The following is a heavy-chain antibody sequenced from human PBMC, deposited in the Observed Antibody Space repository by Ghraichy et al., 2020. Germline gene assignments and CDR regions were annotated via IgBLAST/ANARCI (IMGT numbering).Heavy chain of an antibody. Sequence: LSLTCAASGFTVSSNYMKWVRQAPGKGLEWVSVLYSGGATHYADSVKGRFTISRDNSKNTVYLQMNSLRAEDTAVYYCARDLMTTVTTPLDYWGQGTLVTVSS. J-gene: IGHJ4*02. CDR2: LYSGGAT. V-gene: IGHV3-66*01. CDR3: ARDLMTTVTTPLDY. CDR1: GFTVSSNY. D-gene: IGHD4-17*01.